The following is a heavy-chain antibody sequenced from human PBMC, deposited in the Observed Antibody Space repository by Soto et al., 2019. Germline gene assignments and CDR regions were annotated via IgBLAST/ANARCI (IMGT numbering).Heavy chain of an antibody. D-gene: IGHD3-3*01. CDR1: GYTFTSYG. V-gene: IGHV1-18*01. Sequence: ASVKVSCTPSGYTFTSYGISWVRLAPGQGLEWMGWISAYNGNTNYAQKLQGRVTMTTDTSTSTAYMELRSLRSDDTAVYYCARDYPTPITIFGGVIQDYYYYGMDVWGQGTTVTVSS. J-gene: IGHJ6*02. CDR3: ARDYPTPITIFGGVIQDYYYYGMDV. CDR2: ISAYNGNT.